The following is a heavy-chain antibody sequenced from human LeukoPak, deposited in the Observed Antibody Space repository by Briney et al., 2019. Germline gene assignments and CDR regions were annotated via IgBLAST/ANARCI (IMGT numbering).Heavy chain of an antibody. CDR2: IYYSGST. J-gene: IGHJ6*02. CDR1: GGSIIGYY. D-gene: IGHD5-18*01. V-gene: IGHV4-59*08. Sequence: SETLSLTCTVSGGSIIGYYWSWIRQPPGKGLEWIGYIYYSGSTNYNPSLKSRVTISVDTSKNQFSLKLSSVTAADTAVYYCARSEQLWLLGVYYYGMDVWGQGTTVTVSS. CDR3: ARSEQLWLLGVYYYGMDV.